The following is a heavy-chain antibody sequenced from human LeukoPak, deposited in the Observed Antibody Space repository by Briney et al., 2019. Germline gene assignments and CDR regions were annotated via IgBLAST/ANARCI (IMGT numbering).Heavy chain of an antibody. D-gene: IGHD3-22*01. J-gene: IGHJ4*02. CDR2: IIPIFGTA. CDR1: GGTFSSYA. V-gene: IGHV1-69*13. Sequence: GASVKVSCKASGGTFSSYAISWVRQAPGQGLEWMGGIIPIFGTANYAQKFQGRVTITADESTSTAYMEPSSLRSEDTAAYYCARVGDYYDSSGYYPVAYFDYWGQGTLVTVSS. CDR3: ARVGDYYDSSGYYPVAYFDY.